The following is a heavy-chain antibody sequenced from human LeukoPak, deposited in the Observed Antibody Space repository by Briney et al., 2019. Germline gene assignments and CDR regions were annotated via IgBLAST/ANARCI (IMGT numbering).Heavy chain of an antibody. CDR3: AREYSGYDGDAFDM. CDR2: SSTSGYTT. D-gene: IGHD5-12*01. V-gene: IGHV3-11*04. Sequence: GGSLRLSRAACVFTFSNYHMSWVRQAPGKGLEWVSYSSTSGYTTYYADSVKGRFTISRENARNSLYLQMKSLRAEDTAVYYCAREYSGYDGDAFDMWGQGTMVTVSS. CDR1: VFTFSNYH. J-gene: IGHJ3*02.